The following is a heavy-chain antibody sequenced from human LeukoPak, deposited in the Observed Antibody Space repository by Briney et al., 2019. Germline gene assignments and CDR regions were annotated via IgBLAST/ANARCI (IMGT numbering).Heavy chain of an antibody. CDR1: GYTFTSYG. V-gene: IGHV1-8*01. CDR3: ARGRFNWNYYYYMDV. CDR2: MNPNSGNT. J-gene: IGHJ6*03. Sequence: ASVKVSCKASGYTFTSYGINWVRQATGQGLEWMGWMNPNSGNTGYAQKFQGRVTMTRNTSISTAYMKLSSLRSEDTAVYYCARGRFNWNYYYYMDVWGKGTTVTVSS. D-gene: IGHD1-20*01.